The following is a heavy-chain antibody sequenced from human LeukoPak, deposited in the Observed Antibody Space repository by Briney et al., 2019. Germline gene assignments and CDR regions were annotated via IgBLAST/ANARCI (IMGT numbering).Heavy chain of an antibody. CDR1: GGSISIYY. CDR3: ARESVYYYDSSGSNPFDY. CDR2: IYTNENT. V-gene: IGHV4-4*07. J-gene: IGHJ4*02. Sequence: SSETLSLTCTVSGGSISIYYWNWIRQPAGKGLEWIGRIYTNENTFFNPSLKSRVTMSVDTSKNQFSLQLTSVTAADAAVYYCARESVYYYDSSGSNPFDYWGQGTLVTVSS. D-gene: IGHD3-22*01.